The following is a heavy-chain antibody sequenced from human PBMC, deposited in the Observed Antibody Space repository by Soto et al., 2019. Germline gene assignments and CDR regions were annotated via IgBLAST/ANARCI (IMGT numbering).Heavy chain of an antibody. CDR3: AKRRGAGGHFDY. Sequence: DVQLLESGGGLVQPEGSLRLSCAASGFTFSSYAMGWVRQGPGKGLEWVAVVSIGGSTHYADSVRGRFTISRDNSTNTLSLQMNSLTAEDTAVYFCAKRRGAGGHFDYWDQGALVTVSS. CDR2: VSIGGST. CDR1: GFTFSSYA. D-gene: IGHD2-15*01. V-gene: IGHV3-23*01. J-gene: IGHJ4*02.